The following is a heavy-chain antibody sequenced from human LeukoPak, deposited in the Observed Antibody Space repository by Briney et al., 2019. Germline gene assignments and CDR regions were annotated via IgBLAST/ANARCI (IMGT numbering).Heavy chain of an antibody. Sequence: PGGSLRLSCAASGFTFSTFSRSWMSWVRQAQGKGLEWVANIKEDGSQKYYVDSVKGRFTISRDNARNSLYLQMNSLRAEDTAVYGCARLHDYGELRVWFDPWGQGTLVTVSS. CDR2: IKEDGSQK. CDR1: GFTFSTFSRSW. CDR3: ARLHDYGELRVWFDP. D-gene: IGHD4-17*01. V-gene: IGHV3-7*01. J-gene: IGHJ5*02.